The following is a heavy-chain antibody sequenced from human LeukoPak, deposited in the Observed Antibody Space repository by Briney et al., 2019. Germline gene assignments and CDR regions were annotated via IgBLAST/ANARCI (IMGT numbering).Heavy chain of an antibody. V-gene: IGHV3-7*01. CDR2: IKQDGSEK. CDR3: ARTLRPLHHYYYGMDV. Sequence: GRSLRLSCAASGFTFSSYAMHWVRQAPGKGLEWVANIKQDGSEKYYVDSVKGRFTISRDNAKNSLYLQMNSLRVEDTAVYYCARTLRPLHHYYYGMDVWGQGTTVTVSS. CDR1: GFTFSSYA. D-gene: IGHD3-16*01. J-gene: IGHJ6*02.